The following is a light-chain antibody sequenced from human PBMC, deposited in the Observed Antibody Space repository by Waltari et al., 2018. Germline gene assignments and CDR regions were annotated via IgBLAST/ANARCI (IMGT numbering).Light chain of an antibody. Sequence: QSLLTQPPSASGTPGQRVTISCSGSWSNIGSNAVSWYQQLPGTAPNLLIHSNSRRPSGVPDRFSCSKSGTSASLVISGLQSADEADYYCSAWDDSLNGQVVFGGGTKVTVL. J-gene: IGLJ2*01. CDR2: SNS. CDR1: WSNIGSNA. CDR3: SAWDDSLNGQVV. V-gene: IGLV1-44*01.